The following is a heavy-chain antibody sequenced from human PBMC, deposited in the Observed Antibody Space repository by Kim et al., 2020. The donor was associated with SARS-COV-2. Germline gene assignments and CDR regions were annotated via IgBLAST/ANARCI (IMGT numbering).Heavy chain of an antibody. Sequence: GGSLRLSCAASGFTFDDYAMHWVRQAPGKGLEWVSLISGDGGSTYYADSVKGRFTISRDNSKNSLYLQMNSLRTEDTALYYCAKEFASKRWRYSYEGDYYFDYWGQGTLVTVSS. CDR1: GFTFDDYA. J-gene: IGHJ4*02. CDR2: ISGDGGST. D-gene: IGHD5-18*01. V-gene: IGHV3-43*02. CDR3: AKEFASKRWRYSYEGDYYFDY.